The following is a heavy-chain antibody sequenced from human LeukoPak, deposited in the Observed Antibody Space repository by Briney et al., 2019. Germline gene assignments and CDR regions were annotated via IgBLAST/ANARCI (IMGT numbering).Heavy chain of an antibody. Sequence: SETLSLTCTVSGGSISSYYWSWIRQPPGKGLEWIGYIYYSGSTNYNPSLKSRVTISVDTSKNQFSLKLSSVTAADTAVYYCARDRVNCSSTSCHCYYYYMDVWGKGTTVTVSS. V-gene: IGHV4-59*01. CDR3: ARDRVNCSSTSCHCYYYYMDV. CDR2: IYYSGST. CDR1: GGSISSYY. D-gene: IGHD2-2*01. J-gene: IGHJ6*03.